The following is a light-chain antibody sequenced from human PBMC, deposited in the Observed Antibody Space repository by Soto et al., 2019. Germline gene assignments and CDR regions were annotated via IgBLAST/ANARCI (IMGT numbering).Light chain of an antibody. J-gene: IGKJ5*01. V-gene: IGKV3-20*01. CDR3: QQFGSSLPIT. Sequence: IVLKQSPATLSLTPGERATLSCRASQSVSSSFLAWIQQKPGLAPRLLIYGASSRATGIPDRFSGSGSGTDFTLTISRLEPEDFAVYYCQQFGSSLPITFGQGTRLEIK. CDR2: GAS. CDR1: QSVSSSF.